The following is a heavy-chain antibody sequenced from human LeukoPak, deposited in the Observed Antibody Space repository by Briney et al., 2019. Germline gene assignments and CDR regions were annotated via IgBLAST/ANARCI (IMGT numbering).Heavy chain of an antibody. CDR3: ARESPGSYSSGRDYFDF. D-gene: IGHD6-19*01. Sequence: GASVKDSCKASGYTFTSYDINWVRQAPGQGLEWMGWINPNSGGTNFAQKFQGRVTMTRDTSITTAYMELSSLRSDDTAVYYCARESPGSYSSGRDYFDFWGQGTLVTVSS. CDR1: GYTFTSYD. V-gene: IGHV1-2*02. CDR2: INPNSGGT. J-gene: IGHJ4*02.